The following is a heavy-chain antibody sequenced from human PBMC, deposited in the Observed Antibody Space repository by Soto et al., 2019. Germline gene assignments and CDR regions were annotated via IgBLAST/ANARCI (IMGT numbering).Heavy chain of an antibody. CDR2: ISGLNGKT. Sequence: ASVKVSCKASGYTFRSYGISWVRQAPGQGLEWMGWISGLNGKTNSAQNLQGRITITTDTSTNTVHMELRSLKSDDTAIYYCASGPFDSSGYYSFDYWGPGTLVTVSS. D-gene: IGHD3-22*01. CDR3: ASGPFDSSGYYSFDY. J-gene: IGHJ4*01. V-gene: IGHV1-18*01. CDR1: GYTFRSYG.